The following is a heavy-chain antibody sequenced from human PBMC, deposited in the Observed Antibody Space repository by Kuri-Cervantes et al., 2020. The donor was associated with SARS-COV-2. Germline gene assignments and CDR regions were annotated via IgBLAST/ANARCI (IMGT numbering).Heavy chain of an antibody. CDR2: IYYGGST. CDR1: GGSISSSSYY. V-gene: IGHV4-39*01. Sequence: SETLSLTCTVSGGSISSSSYYWGWIRQPPGKGLEWIGSIYYGGSTYYNPSLKSRVTISVDTSKNQFSLKLSSVTAADTAVYYCARRFPGDAFDIWGQGTMVTSSS. CDR3: ARRFPGDAFDI. D-gene: IGHD3-3*01. J-gene: IGHJ3*02.